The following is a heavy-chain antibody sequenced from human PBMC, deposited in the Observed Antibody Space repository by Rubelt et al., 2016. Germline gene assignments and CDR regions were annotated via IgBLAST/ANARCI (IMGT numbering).Heavy chain of an antibody. CDR1: GGSITSDSHY. Sequence: QLQLHESGPGLVKPSETLSLICSVSGGSITSDSHYWSWIRQPPGKGLEWIGEINHSGSTNYNPSLKSRVTISVDTSKNHFSLRLISVTAADTAVYYCARGYGSGTYWLDYWGQGTLVTVSS. D-gene: IGHD3-10*01. CDR3: ARGYGSGTYWLDY. J-gene: IGHJ4*02. V-gene: IGHV4-39*02. CDR2: INHSGST.